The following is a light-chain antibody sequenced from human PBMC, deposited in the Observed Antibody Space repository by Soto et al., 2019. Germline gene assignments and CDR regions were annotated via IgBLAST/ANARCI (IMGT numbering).Light chain of an antibody. CDR3: QQYTEWPPWT. J-gene: IGKJ1*01. CDR2: AAS. CDR1: QSVSSN. V-gene: IGKV3-15*01. Sequence: EIVLTQSPGTLSLSPGERASLSCRASQSVSSNVAWYQQKRGQAPRLLIYAASTRATGIPTRFSGSGSGTEFTLTISSLQSEDFAVYYCQQYTEWPPWTVGQGTKV.